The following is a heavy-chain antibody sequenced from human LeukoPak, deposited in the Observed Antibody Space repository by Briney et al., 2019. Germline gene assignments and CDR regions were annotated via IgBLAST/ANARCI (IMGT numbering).Heavy chain of an antibody. CDR2: ISSSSSTI. J-gene: IGHJ6*02. CDR3: ARGDRGYYDSSGYYRYYYYGMDV. CDR1: GFTFSSYS. Sequence: GGSLRLSCAASGFTFSSYSMNWVRQAPGKGLEWVSYISSSSSTIYYADSVKGRFTISRDNAKNSLYLQMNSLRAEDTAVYYCARGDRGYYDSSGYYRYYYYGMDVWGQGTTVTVSS. D-gene: IGHD3-22*01. V-gene: IGHV3-48*04.